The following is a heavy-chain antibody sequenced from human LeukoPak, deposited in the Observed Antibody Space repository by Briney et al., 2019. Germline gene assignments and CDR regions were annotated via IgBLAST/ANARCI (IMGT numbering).Heavy chain of an antibody. CDR1: GYTLTELS. CDR3: ARKLEYGMDV. Sequence: GASVKVSCKVSGYTLTELSMHWVRQAPGKGLEWMGGFDPEDGETIYAQKLQGRVTMTTDTSTSTAYMELRSLRSDDTAVYYCARKLEYGMDVWGQGTTVTVSS. V-gene: IGHV1-24*01. D-gene: IGHD6-13*01. CDR2: FDPEDGET. J-gene: IGHJ6*02.